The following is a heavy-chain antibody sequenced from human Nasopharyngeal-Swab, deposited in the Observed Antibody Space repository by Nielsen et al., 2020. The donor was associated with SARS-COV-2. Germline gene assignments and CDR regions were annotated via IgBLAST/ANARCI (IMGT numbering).Heavy chain of an antibody. D-gene: IGHD3-22*01. V-gene: IGHV4-30-4*01. CDR2: IYYSGST. CDR3: ARVGAYYYDSSGQKHWYFDL. Sequence: WIRQPPGKGLEWIGYIYYSGSTYYNLSLKSRVTISVDTSKNQFSLKLSSVTAADTAVYYCARVGAYYYDSSGQKHWYFDLWGRGTLVTVSS. J-gene: IGHJ2*01.